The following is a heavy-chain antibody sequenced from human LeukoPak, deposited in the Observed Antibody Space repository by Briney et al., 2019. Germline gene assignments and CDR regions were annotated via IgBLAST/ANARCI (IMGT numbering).Heavy chain of an antibody. CDR1: GYSISSGYY. D-gene: IGHD4-17*01. J-gene: IGHJ4*02. V-gene: IGHV4-38-2*01. Sequence: PSETLSLTCVVSGYSISSGYYWGWIRQPPGKGLEWIGSIYYSGSTYYNPSLKSRVTISVDTSKNQFSLKLSSVTAADTAVYYCARLGLYGDSTPFGYWGQGTLVSVSS. CDR2: IYYSGST. CDR3: ARLGLYGDSTPFGY.